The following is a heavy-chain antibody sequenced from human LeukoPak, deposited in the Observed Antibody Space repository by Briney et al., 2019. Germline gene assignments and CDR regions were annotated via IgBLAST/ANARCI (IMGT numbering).Heavy chain of an antibody. J-gene: IGHJ4*02. CDR2: ISGSGGST. CDR1: GFTFNNYA. Sequence: PGGSLRLSCAASGFTFNNYAMSWVRQAPGKGLEWVSAISGSGGSTYYADPVKGRFTISRDNSKNTLYLQMNSLRAEDTAVYYCAKDGIWGIYYDSSGYFDYWGQGTLVTVSS. CDR3: AKDGIWGIYYDSSGYFDY. D-gene: IGHD3-22*01. V-gene: IGHV3-23*01.